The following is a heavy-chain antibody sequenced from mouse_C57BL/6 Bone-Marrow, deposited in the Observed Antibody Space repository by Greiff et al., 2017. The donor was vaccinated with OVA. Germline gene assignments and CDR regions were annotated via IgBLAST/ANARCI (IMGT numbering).Heavy chain of an antibody. V-gene: IGHV14-4*01. CDR1: GFNIKDDY. CDR2: IDTENGDT. J-gene: IGHJ4*01. D-gene: IGHD2-2*01. Sequence: VQLQQSGAELVRPGASVKLSCTASGFNIKDDYMHWVKQRPEQGLEWIGWIDTENGDTEYASKFQGKATITADTSSNTAYLQLSSLTSEDTAVYYCTTAGWLRLGHYAMDYWGQGTSVTVSS. CDR3: TTAGWLRLGHYAMDY.